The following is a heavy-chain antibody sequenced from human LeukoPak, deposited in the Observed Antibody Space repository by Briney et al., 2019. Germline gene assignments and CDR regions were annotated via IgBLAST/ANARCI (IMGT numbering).Heavy chain of an antibody. D-gene: IGHD3-16*01. V-gene: IGHV3-64*01. CDR3: ATLRWGNYEGWALHQ. Sequence: GGSLRLSCAASGFTFSSYTMHWVRQAPGKGLEYVSAISSNRGSTYYANSVKGRFTISRDNSKNTLYLQMGSLRAEDMAVYYCATLRWGNYEGWALHQWGQGTRDSVSS. CDR2: ISSNRGST. J-gene: IGHJ4*02. CDR1: GFTFSSYT.